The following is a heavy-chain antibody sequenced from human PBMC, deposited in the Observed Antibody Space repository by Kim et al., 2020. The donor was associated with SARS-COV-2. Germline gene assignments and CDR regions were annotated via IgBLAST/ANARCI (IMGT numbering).Heavy chain of an antibody. D-gene: IGHD5-12*01. Sequence: ASVKVSCKASGYTFTSYAMHWVRQAPGQRFEWMGWINAGNGNTKYSQKFQGRVTITMDTSAGTAYMELSSLRSEDTAVYYCARDPMDMVATTTFDYWGQGALVTVSS. CDR2: INAGNGNT. CDR3: ARDPMDMVATTTFDY. V-gene: IGHV1-3*01. CDR1: GYTFTSYA. J-gene: IGHJ4*02.